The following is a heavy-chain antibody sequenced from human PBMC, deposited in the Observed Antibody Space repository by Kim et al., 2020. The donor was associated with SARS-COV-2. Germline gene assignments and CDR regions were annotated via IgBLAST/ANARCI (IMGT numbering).Heavy chain of an antibody. Sequence: SLKRRVTISVDTSKNQFSLKLSTVTAADTAVYYCARDPGVYSSSSSYFDYWGQGTLVTVSS. D-gene: IGHD6-6*01. J-gene: IGHJ4*02. CDR3: ARDPGVYSSSSSYFDY. V-gene: IGHV4-4*08.